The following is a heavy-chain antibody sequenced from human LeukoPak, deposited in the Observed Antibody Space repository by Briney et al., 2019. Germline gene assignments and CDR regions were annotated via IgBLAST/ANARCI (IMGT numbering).Heavy chain of an antibody. CDR3: ARHWGQYSSGRQHFGF. D-gene: IGHD6-19*01. CDR2: IYYSGNT. V-gene: IGHV4-59*08. CDR1: GGSISSYY. Sequence: PSETLSLTCTVSGGSISSYYWSWIRQPPGEGLEWIGYIYYSGNTNYNPSLKSRVTISVDTSKNQFSLKLSSVTAADTAVYYCARHWGQYSSGRQHFGFWGQGTLVTVSS. J-gene: IGHJ4*02.